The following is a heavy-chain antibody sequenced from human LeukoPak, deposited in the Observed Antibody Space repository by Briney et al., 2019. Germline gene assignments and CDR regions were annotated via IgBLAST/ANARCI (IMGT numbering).Heavy chain of an antibody. Sequence: GGSLRLSCAASGFTFSNYGMHWVRQAPGKGLEGVAVISYDGSNKYYADSVKGRFTISRDNSKNTLYLQMNSLRAEDTAVYYCAKTHYYGSGSSSQYYFDYWGQGTLVTVSS. CDR2: ISYDGSNK. J-gene: IGHJ4*02. V-gene: IGHV3-30*18. CDR3: AKTHYYGSGSSSQYYFDY. CDR1: GFTFSNYG. D-gene: IGHD3-10*01.